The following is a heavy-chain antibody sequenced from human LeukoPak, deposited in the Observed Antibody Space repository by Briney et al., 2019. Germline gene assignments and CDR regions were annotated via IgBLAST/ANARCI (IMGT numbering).Heavy chain of an antibody. CDR3: AKPDCTNRVSYTPYDY. J-gene: IGHJ4*02. CDR1: GLTFSSYA. D-gene: IGHD2-8*01. CDR2: ISGSGGST. V-gene: IGHV3-23*01. Sequence: PGGSLRLACAASGLTFSSYAMGWVSQAPGKGMGWGSAISGSGGSTYYADSVKGRFPISRDNSKNTLYLQMNSLRAEDTALYYCAKPDCTNRVSYTPYDYWGQGTLVTVSS.